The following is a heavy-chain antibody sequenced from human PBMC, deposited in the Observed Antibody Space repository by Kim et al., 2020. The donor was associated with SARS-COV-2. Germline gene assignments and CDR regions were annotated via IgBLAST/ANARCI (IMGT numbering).Heavy chain of an antibody. D-gene: IGHD4-17*01. J-gene: IGHJ6*02. V-gene: IGHV1-24*01. CDR1: GYTLTELS. CDR3: ATFGIYGDSGRGYYYYYGMDV. CDR2: FDPEDGET. Sequence: ASVKVSCKVSGYTLTELSMHWVRQAPGKGLEWMGGFDPEDGETIYAQKFQGRVTMTEDTSTDTAYMELSSLRSEDTAVYYCATFGIYGDSGRGYYYYYGMDVWGQGTTVTVSS.